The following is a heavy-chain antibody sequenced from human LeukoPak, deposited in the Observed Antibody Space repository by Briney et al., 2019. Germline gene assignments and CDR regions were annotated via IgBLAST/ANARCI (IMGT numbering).Heavy chain of an antibody. J-gene: IGHJ6*02. CDR3: VRDRWPGLGDF. CDR1: GFTVSDNY. D-gene: IGHD6-19*01. Sequence: GGSLRLSCAASGFTVSDNYMSWVRQAPGKGLEWVSTVYSGGLTYYADPVKGRFTISRDNSKYTLYLQMSSLRAEDTAVYYCVRDRWPGLGDFWGQGTTVTVSS. V-gene: IGHV3-66*01. CDR2: VYSGGLT.